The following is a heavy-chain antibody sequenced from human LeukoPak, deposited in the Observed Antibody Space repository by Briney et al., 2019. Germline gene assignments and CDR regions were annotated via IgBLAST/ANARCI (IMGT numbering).Heavy chain of an antibody. J-gene: IGHJ3*02. CDR3: ARVIAPIAAAGKAYAFDM. D-gene: IGHD6-13*01. Sequence: GASVKVSCKASGYTFTTYDINWVRQATGQGLEWMGWMNPNSGNTGYAQKFQGRITMTRNTSISTAYMELSSLRSEDTAVYYCARVIAPIAAAGKAYAFDMWGQGTMVTVSS. CDR1: GYTFTTYD. V-gene: IGHV1-8*01. CDR2: MNPNSGNT.